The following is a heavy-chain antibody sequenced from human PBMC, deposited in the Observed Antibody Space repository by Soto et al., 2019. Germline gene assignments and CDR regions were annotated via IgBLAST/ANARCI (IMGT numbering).Heavy chain of an antibody. CDR1: GFPFRSFP. J-gene: IGHJ2*01. CDR3: AKEPVGPDWYFDL. Sequence: DVQLLESGGGLVQPGGSLRLSCAASGFPFRSFPMSWVRQAQGKGRDWVSGISVSGISTHYADSVKGRFTVSRDNSKNTLYLQMNSLRAEDTAVYNCAKEPVGPDWYFDLWGRGTLVTVSS. V-gene: IGHV3-23*01. CDR2: ISVSGIST.